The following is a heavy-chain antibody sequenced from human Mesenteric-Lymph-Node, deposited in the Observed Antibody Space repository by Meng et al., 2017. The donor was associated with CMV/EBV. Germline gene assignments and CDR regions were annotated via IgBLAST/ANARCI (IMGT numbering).Heavy chain of an antibody. V-gene: IGHV1-2*06. CDR2: INPNSGGT. D-gene: IGHD3-9*01. CDR3: ARDYDILTGQYYFDY. Sequence: SGYTFTGYYMQWVRQPPGQGLEWMGRINPNSGGTNYAQKFQGRVTMTRDTSISTAYMELSRLRSDDTAVYYCARDYDILTGQYYFDYWGQGTLVTVSS. CDR1: GYTFTGYY. J-gene: IGHJ4*02.